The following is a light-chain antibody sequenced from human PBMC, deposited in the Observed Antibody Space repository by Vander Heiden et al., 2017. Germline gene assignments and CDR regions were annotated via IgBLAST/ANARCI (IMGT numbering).Light chain of an antibody. CDR3: QQLNSYPIT. Sequence: DIQLTQSPSFLSASVGDTITITCRASQAISSSVTWYQQKPGNAPKLLISGTSNLQSGVPSRFSGSRSGSEFTLTVTSLQPDDFASYYCQQLNSYPITFGQGTRLQI. J-gene: IGKJ5*01. CDR2: GTS. V-gene: IGKV1-9*01. CDR1: QAISSS.